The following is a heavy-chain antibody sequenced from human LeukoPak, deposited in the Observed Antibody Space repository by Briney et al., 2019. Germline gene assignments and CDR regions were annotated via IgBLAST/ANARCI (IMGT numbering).Heavy chain of an antibody. Sequence: GSSVKVSCKASGGTFSSYAISWVRQAPGQGLEWMGRIIPIFGTANYAQKFQGRVTITTDESTSTAYMELSSLRSKDTAVYYCAGFYGSGSYYNGGYNWFDPWGQGTLVTVSS. V-gene: IGHV1-69*05. CDR2: IIPIFGTA. CDR3: AGFYGSGSYYNGGYNWFDP. CDR1: GGTFSSYA. D-gene: IGHD3-10*01. J-gene: IGHJ5*02.